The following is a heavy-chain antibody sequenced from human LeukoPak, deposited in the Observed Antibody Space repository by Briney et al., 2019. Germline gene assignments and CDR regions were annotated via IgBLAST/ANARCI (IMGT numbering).Heavy chain of an antibody. D-gene: IGHD3-10*01. CDR1: GGSISSDDYY. J-gene: IGHJ4*02. CDR2: IYYSGST. Sequence: PSETLSLTCNVSGGSISSDDYYWSWIRQPPGKGLEWIGYIYYSGSTNYNPSLKSRVTISVDTSKNQFSLKLSSVTAADTAVYYCARVDEGLWFGELWFDYWGQGTLVTVSS. CDR3: ARVDEGLWFGELWFDY. V-gene: IGHV4-61*08.